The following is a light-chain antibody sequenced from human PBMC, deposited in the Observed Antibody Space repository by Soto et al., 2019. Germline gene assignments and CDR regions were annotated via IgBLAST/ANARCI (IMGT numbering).Light chain of an antibody. CDR1: QSINNW. CDR2: AAS. Sequence: DIQMTQSPSTLSASVGDRVTITCRASQSINNWLAWYQLKPGKAPKLLIYAASTLQSGVPSRFSGSASGTEFTLTISSLQPEDFATYYCQQVSGYPLSFGGGTKVDIK. CDR3: QQVSGYPLS. J-gene: IGKJ4*01. V-gene: IGKV1-5*01.